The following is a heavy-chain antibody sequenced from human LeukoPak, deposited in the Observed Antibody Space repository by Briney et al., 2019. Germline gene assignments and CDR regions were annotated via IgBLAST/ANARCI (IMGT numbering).Heavy chain of an antibody. CDR2: INPESGGT. V-gene: IGHV1-2*02. CDR3: AAEGSVTASLDY. J-gene: IGHJ4*02. Sequence: ASVKVSCKASGYIFTDYYMHWVRQAPGQGLEWMGWINPESGGTNYAQKFQGRITVTRDTSISTGYMELSRLTSDDTAIYYCAAEGSVTASLDYWGQGTLVTVS. D-gene: IGHD5/OR15-5a*01. CDR1: GYIFTDYY.